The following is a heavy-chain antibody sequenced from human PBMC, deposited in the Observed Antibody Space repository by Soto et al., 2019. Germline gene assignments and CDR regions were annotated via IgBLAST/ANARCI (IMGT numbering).Heavy chain of an antibody. CDR2: IIPILGIA. J-gene: IGHJ5*02. Sequence: SVKVSCKASGGTFSSYAISWVRQAPGQGLEWMGRIIPILGIANYAQKFQGRVTITADKSTSTAYMELSSLRSEDTAVYYCARSGGSGSYLRFDPWGQGTLVTVSS. CDR3: ARSGGSGSYLRFDP. CDR1: GGTFSSYA. V-gene: IGHV1-69*04. D-gene: IGHD3-10*01.